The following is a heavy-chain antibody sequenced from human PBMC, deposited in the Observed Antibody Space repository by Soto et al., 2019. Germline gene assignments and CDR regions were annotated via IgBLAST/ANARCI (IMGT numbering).Heavy chain of an antibody. CDR2: ITGSGGAM. V-gene: IGHV3-48*03. D-gene: IGHD2-21*01. CDR1: GFDFSGSE. J-gene: IGHJ4*02. Sequence: PGGSLRLSCTASGFDFSGSEMNWFRQAPGKGLEWVAYITGSGGAMFHADSVKGRFSISRDNAKNSLFLEMSNLTADDAGVYYCAKVAPFILGSPFWGQGTLVTVSS. CDR3: AKVAPFILGSPF.